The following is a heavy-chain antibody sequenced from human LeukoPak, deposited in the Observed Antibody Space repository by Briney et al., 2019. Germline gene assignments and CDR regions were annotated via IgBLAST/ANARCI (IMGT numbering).Heavy chain of an antibody. Sequence: ASVKVSCKASGGTFSSYAISWVRQAPGQGLEWMGGIIPILGTANYAQKFQGRVTITTDESTSTAYMELSSLRSEDTAVYYCARFSSGSYYTPDAFDIWGQGTMVTVSS. CDR2: IIPILGTA. D-gene: IGHD3-10*01. CDR1: GGTFSSYA. CDR3: ARFSSGSYYTPDAFDI. J-gene: IGHJ3*02. V-gene: IGHV1-69*05.